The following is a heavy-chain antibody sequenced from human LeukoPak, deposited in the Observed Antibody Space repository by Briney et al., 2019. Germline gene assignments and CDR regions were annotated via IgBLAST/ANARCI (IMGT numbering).Heavy chain of an antibody. J-gene: IGHJ4*02. CDR1: GFTVSSNY. D-gene: IGHD6-19*01. CDR3: ARALQWLGRFDY. Sequence: GSLRLSCAASGFTVSSNYISWVRQPPGKGQEWIGEINHSGSTNYNPSLKRRVTISVDTSKNPFSLKLSSVTAADTAVYYCARALQWLGRFDYWGQGTLVTVSS. CDR2: INHSGST. V-gene: IGHV4-34*01.